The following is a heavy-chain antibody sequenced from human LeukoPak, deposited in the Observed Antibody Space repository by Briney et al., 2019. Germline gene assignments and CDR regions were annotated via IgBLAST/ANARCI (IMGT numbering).Heavy chain of an antibody. V-gene: IGHV3-53*01. CDR2: IYSGGST. D-gene: IGHD1-1*01. Sequence: GGSLRLSCAASGFTFSSYSMNWVRQAPGKGLEWVSVIYSGGSTYYADSVKGRFTISRDNSKNTLYLQMNSLRAEDTAVYYCARERRGNFDYWGQGTLVTVSS. CDR1: GFTFSSYS. CDR3: ARERRGNFDY. J-gene: IGHJ4*02.